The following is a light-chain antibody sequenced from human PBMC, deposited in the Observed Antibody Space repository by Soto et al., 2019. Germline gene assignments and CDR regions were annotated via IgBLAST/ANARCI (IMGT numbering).Light chain of an antibody. V-gene: IGKV3-20*01. CDR2: GTS. CDR3: QRYGSSIT. J-gene: IGKJ5*01. CDR1: QSVPRSY. Sequence: EIVLTQSPGTLSLSPGERATLSCRASQSVPRSYLAWYQQKLGQAPRLLIYGTSSRATGIPDRFSGSGSGTDFTLTISRLEPEDFAVFYCQRYGSSITFGQGTRLEIK.